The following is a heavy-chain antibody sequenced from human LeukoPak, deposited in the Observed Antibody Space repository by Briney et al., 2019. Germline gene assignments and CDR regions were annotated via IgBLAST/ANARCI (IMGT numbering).Heavy chain of an antibody. CDR3: ARGGAREYYDSSGYYIY. V-gene: IGHV4-59*01. D-gene: IGHD3-22*01. CDR1: GGSISSYY. Sequence: SETLSLTCTVSGGSISSYYWSWIRQPPGQGLEWIGYIYYSGSTNYNPSLKSRVTISIERSKNQFSLKLNSVTAADTAVYYWARGGAREYYDSSGYYIYWGQGTLVTVSS. CDR2: IYYSGST. J-gene: IGHJ4*02.